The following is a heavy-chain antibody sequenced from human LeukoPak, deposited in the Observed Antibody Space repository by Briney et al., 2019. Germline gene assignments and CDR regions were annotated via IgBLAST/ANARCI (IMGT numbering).Heavy chain of an antibody. CDR3: ARLGGYDVLTGPDY. J-gene: IGHJ4*02. CDR2: IYPGESDP. Sequence: GEPLKISCQGSGYNFTNYWIAWVRQTPGKGLEWMGIIYPGESDPRYSPSFQGQVTISADKSINTAYLRWGSLKAADTAMYYCARLGGYDVLTGPDYWGQGTLVTVSS. V-gene: IGHV5-51*01. CDR1: GYNFTNYW. D-gene: IGHD3-9*01.